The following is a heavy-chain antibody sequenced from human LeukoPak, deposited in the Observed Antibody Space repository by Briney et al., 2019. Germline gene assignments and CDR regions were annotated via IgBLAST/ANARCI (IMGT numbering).Heavy chain of an antibody. Sequence: PGGSLRLSCTASGFTFSTYAMSWVRQAPGKGLEWVSAISGSGGSTYYADSVKGRFTISRDNSKNTLYLQMNSLRAEDTAFYYCAKDLSPGVYWGQGTLVTVSP. V-gene: IGHV3-23*01. CDR2: ISGSGGST. CDR3: AKDLSPGVY. J-gene: IGHJ4*02. CDR1: GFTFSTYA. D-gene: IGHD2-8*01.